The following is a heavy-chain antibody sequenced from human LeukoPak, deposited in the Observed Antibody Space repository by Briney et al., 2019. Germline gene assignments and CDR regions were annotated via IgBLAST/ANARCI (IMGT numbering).Heavy chain of an antibody. CDR2: IYTRP. Sequence: SETLSLTCTVPGDSISNYYWSWIRQPAGKGLEWIGRIYTRPNYNPSLKSRVTMSVDTSKNQLSLRLSSVTAADTAVYYCARVGHYGATLDFWGQGILVTVSS. V-gene: IGHV4-4*07. J-gene: IGHJ4*02. CDR1: GDSISNYY. CDR3: ARVGHYGATLDF. D-gene: IGHD4-17*01.